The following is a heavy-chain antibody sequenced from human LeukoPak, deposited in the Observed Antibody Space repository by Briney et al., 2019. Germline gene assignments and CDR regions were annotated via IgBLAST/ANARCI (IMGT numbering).Heavy chain of an antibody. CDR1: GYTLTELS. V-gene: IGHV1-24*01. Sequence: ASVKVSCTVSGYTLTELSMHWVRQAPGKGLEWMGGFDPEDGETIYAQNFQGRVTMTEDTSTDTAYMEMSSLRSEDTAVYYCATVRTVAGSNWFDPWGQGTLVTVSS. CDR3: ATVRTVAGSNWFDP. D-gene: IGHD6-19*01. J-gene: IGHJ5*02. CDR2: FDPEDGET.